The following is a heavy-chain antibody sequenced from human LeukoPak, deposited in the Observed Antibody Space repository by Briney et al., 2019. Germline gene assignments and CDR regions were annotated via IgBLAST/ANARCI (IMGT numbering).Heavy chain of an antibody. CDR1: GFTFSSYS. CDR2: INPDGNKK. V-gene: IGHV3-7*01. J-gene: IGHJ4*02. CDR3: ARDLAYSRLDY. Sequence: GGSLRLSCAASGFTFSSYSMDWVRQAPGKGLEWVASINPDGNKKYSADSVKGRFTISRDNAENSLYLQMNSLRVEDTAFYYCARDLAYSRLDYWGQGMLVTVSS. D-gene: IGHD5-18*01.